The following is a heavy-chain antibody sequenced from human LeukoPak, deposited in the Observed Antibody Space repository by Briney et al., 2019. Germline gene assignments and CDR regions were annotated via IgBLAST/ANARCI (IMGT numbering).Heavy chain of an antibody. CDR2: IWYDGSNK. Sequence: PGGSLRLSCAASGFTFSSYGMPWVRQAPGKGLEWVAVIWYDGSNKYYADSVKGRFTISRDNSKNTLYLQMNSLRAEDTAVYYCAKRSGDSYYLDSWGQGTLVTVSS. CDR1: GFTFSSYG. J-gene: IGHJ4*02. D-gene: IGHD2-15*01. V-gene: IGHV3-33*06. CDR3: AKRSGDSYYLDS.